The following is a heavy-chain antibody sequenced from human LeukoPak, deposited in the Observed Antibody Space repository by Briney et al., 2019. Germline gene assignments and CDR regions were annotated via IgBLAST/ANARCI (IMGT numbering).Heavy chain of an antibody. CDR1: GFTFSSYA. CDR2: ISGSGDNT. Sequence: GGSLRLSCAASGFTFSSYAMSWVRQAPGRGLEWVSIISGSGDNTNYADSVKGRFTISRDNSKNTLYLQMNSLRAEDTAVYYCARRAGAYSHPYDYWGQGTLVTVSS. CDR3: ARRAGAYSHPYDY. D-gene: IGHD4/OR15-4a*01. V-gene: IGHV3-23*01. J-gene: IGHJ4*02.